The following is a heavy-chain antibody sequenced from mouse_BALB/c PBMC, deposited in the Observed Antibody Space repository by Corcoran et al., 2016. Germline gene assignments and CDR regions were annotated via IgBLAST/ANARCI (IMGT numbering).Heavy chain of an antibody. D-gene: IGHD2-4*01. CDR3: ASIYYDYSWLAY. CDR1: GYTFTNYG. Sequence: QIQLVQSGPELKKPGETVKISCKASGYTFTNYGMNWVKQAPGKGLKWMGWINTYTGEPTYADDFKGRFAFSLETSASTAYLQINNLKNEDMATYFCASIYYDYSWLAYWGQGTLVTVSA. CDR2: INTYTGEP. J-gene: IGHJ3*01. V-gene: IGHV9-1*02.